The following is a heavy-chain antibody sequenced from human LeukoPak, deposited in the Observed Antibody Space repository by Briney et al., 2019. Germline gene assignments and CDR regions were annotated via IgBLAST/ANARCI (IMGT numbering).Heavy chain of an antibody. V-gene: IGHV4-39*01. CDR3: ARHKDYYYSYMDV. J-gene: IGHJ6*03. Sequence: MTSETLSLTCTVSGDSISTSSYYWGWIRQPPGKGLEWIGTIYYSGSTYYNPSLTSRVTISVDTSKNQFSLKLSSVTAADTAVYYCARHKDYYYSYMDVWGKGTTVTISS. CDR1: GDSISTSSYY. CDR2: IYYSGST.